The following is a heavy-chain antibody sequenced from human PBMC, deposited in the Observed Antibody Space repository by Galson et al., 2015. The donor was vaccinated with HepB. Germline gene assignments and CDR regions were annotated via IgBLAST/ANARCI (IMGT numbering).Heavy chain of an antibody. V-gene: IGHV3-23*01. CDR1: GFTFSSYA. J-gene: IGHJ4*02. Sequence: SLRLSCAASGFTFSSYAMSWVRQAPGKGLEWVSAVSGRGGNTDYADSVKGRFTIFRDNSKNTLYLQMNSLRAEDTAVYFCAKGLWFGETPFDYWGQGTLVTVSS. CDR3: AKGLWFGETPFDY. CDR2: VSGRGGNT. D-gene: IGHD3-10*01.